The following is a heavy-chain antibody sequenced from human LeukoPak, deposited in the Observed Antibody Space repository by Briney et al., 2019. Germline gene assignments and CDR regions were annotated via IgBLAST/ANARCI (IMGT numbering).Heavy chain of an antibody. D-gene: IGHD6-13*01. V-gene: IGHV3-30-3*01. CDR2: ISYDGSNK. Sequence: GGSLRLSCAASGFTFSSYAMHWVRQAPGKGLEWVAVISYDGSNKYYADSVKGRFTISRDNSKNTLYLQMNSLRAEDTAVYYCARPAAGAPNDAFDIWGQGTMVTVPS. CDR1: GFTFSSYA. J-gene: IGHJ3*02. CDR3: ARPAAGAPNDAFDI.